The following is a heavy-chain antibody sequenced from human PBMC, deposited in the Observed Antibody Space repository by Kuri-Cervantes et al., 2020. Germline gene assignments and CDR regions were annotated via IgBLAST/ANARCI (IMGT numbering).Heavy chain of an antibody. CDR3: AKDHGSSWNYYYFDY. J-gene: IGHJ4*02. CDR1: GFTFSSYG. Sequence: GGSLRLSCAASGFTFSSYGMHWVRQAPGKGLEWVAVISYDGSNKYYADSVKGRFTISRDNSKNTLYPQMNSLRAEDTAVYYCAKDHGSSWNYYYFDYWGQGTLVTVSS. CDR2: ISYDGSNK. D-gene: IGHD6-13*01. V-gene: IGHV3-30*18.